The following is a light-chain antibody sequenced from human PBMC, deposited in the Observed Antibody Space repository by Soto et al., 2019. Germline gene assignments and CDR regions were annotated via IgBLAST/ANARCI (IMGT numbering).Light chain of an antibody. CDR1: SSDVGGYNY. V-gene: IGLV2-14*03. J-gene: IGLJ1*01. Sequence: QSALTQPASVSGSPGQSITIPCTGTSSDVGGYNYVSWYQQHPGKAPKLIIYDVSNRPSGVSNRFSGSKSGNTASLTISGLQAEDEADYYCRTYTSSSTYVLGNGTKVTVL. CDR3: RTYTSSSTYV. CDR2: DVS.